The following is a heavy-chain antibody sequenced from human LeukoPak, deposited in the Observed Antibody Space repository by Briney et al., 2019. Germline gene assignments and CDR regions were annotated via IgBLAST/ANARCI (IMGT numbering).Heavy chain of an antibody. D-gene: IGHD3-10*01. Sequence: SETLSLTCTVSGGSLSSSSYYWGWIRQPPEKGLEWIGSIYYSGSTYYNPSLKSRVTISVDTSKNQFSLKLSSVTAADTAVYYCAGNYYGSGSYYSEDRYWGQGTLVTVSS. V-gene: IGHV4-39*07. CDR3: AGNYYGSGSYYSEDRY. CDR2: IYYSGST. CDR1: GGSLSSSSYY. J-gene: IGHJ4*02.